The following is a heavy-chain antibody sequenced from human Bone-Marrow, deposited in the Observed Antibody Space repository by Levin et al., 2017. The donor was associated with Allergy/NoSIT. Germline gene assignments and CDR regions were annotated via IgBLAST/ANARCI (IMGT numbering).Heavy chain of an antibody. CDR3: ARDFLVDTAMITD. J-gene: IGHJ4*02. Sequence: GESLKISCAASGFIFSNYWMHWVRQAPGKGLVWVSRINRDWSNTIYADSVKGRFTISRDNAKNTLYLQMNSLRAEDTAVYYCARDFLVDTAMITDWGQGTLVTVSS. V-gene: IGHV3-74*01. D-gene: IGHD5-18*01. CDR2: INRDWSNT. CDR1: GFIFSNYW.